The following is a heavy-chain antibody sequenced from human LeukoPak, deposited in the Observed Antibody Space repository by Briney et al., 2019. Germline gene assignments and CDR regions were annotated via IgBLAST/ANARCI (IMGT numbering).Heavy chain of an antibody. CDR3: GRWIGWELPGGGYFDY. CDR2: IYYSGST. D-gene: IGHD1-26*01. J-gene: IGHJ4*02. CDR1: GGSISSSSYY. Sequence: SETLSLTCTVSGGSISSSSYYWGWIRQPPGKGLEWIGSIYYSGSTYYNPSLKSRVTISVDTSKNQFSLKLSSVTAADTAVYYCGRWIGWELPGGGYFDYWGQGTLVTVSS. V-gene: IGHV4-39*07.